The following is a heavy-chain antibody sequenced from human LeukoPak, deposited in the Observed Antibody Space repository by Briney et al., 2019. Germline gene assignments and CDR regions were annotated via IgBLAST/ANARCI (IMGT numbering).Heavy chain of an antibody. CDR1: GFTFSTYS. V-gene: IGHV3-48*01. D-gene: IGHD5-12*01. Sequence: GGSLRLSCATSGFTFSTYSMNWVRQAPGEGLEWISFISSGTTIHYADSVRGRFSISRDNSQNTLYLQMNSLRAEDTAVYFCAKSYDADSRYRGADNWGQGALVTVSS. CDR2: ISSGTTI. CDR3: AKSYDADSRYRGADN. J-gene: IGHJ4*02.